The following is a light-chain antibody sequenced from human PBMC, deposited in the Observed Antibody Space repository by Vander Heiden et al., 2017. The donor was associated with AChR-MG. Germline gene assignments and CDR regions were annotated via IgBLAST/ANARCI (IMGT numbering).Light chain of an antibody. CDR2: GAS. V-gene: IGKV3-15*01. J-gene: IGKJ2*01. CDR3: QQYNNWPYT. CDR1: QCVSSN. Sequence: EIVITQSTATLSVSPGERATLLCRDSQCVSSNLAWYQQKPGQAPRLLIYGASTRATGIPARFSGSGSGTEFTLTISSLQSEDFAVYYCQQYNNWPYTFGQGTKLEIK.